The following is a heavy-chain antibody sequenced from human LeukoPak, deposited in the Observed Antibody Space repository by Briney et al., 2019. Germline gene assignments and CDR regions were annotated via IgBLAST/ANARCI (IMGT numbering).Heavy chain of an antibody. V-gene: IGHV3-33*01. D-gene: IGHD3-10*01. CDR1: GFTFSSYG. CDR3: ARGSLPWFGELAPFDP. CDR2: IWYDGSNK. J-gene: IGHJ5*02. Sequence: GGSLRLSCAASGFTFSSYGMHWVRQAPGKGLEWVAVIWYDGSNKYYADSVKGRFTISRDNSKNTLYLQMNSLRAEDTAVYYCARGSLPWFGELAPFDPWGQGTLVTVSS.